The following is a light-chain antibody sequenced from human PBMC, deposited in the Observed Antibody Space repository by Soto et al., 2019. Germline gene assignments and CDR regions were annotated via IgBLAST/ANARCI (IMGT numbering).Light chain of an antibody. CDR1: QSVSNNY. CDR3: QQYGSSPPYT. Sequence: EVVLTQSPGTLSLSPGERATLSCRASQSVSNNYFAWYQQKPGQAPRLLIFGSSDRVTGIPDRVSGSGSGTDVTLTISRLEPEDFAVYYCQQYGSSPPYTFGQGTKLEIK. J-gene: IGKJ2*01. CDR2: GSS. V-gene: IGKV3-20*01.